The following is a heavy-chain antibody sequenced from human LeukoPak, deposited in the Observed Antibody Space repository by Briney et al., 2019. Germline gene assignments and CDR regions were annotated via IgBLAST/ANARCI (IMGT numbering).Heavy chain of an antibody. CDR3: TKDHGFYSSGWHPLFDH. Sequence: GSLRLSCAASGFTFSSYAMSWVRQAPGKGLEWVSTISDSGSSTYYTDSVKGRFTFSRDNSKNTLHLQMNSLRAEDTAVYYCTKDHGFYSSGWHPLFDHWGQGTLVTVTP. CDR1: GFTFSSYA. D-gene: IGHD6-19*01. CDR2: ISDSGSST. J-gene: IGHJ4*02. V-gene: IGHV3-23*01.